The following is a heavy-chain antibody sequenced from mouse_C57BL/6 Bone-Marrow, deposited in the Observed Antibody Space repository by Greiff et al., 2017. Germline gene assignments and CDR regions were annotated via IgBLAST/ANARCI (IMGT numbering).Heavy chain of an antibody. D-gene: IGHD1-1*01. J-gene: IGHJ2*01. CDR2: IDPENGDP. V-gene: IGHV14-4*01. CDR1: GFNIKDDY. CDR3: YGSTHYFDY. Sequence: VQLKQSGAELVRPGASVKLSCTASGFNIKDDYMHWVKQRPEQGLAWIGWIDPENGDPEYASKFQGKATITADTSSNTAYLPLSSLTSEDTAVYYCYGSTHYFDYWGQGTTLTVSS.